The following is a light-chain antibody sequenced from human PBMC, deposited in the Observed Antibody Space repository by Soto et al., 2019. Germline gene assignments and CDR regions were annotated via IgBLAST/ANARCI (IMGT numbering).Light chain of an antibody. J-gene: IGLJ1*01. Sequence: QSALTQPRSVSGSPGQSITISCTGSSIDVGSYNYVSWYQQHPGQAPKFMIYDVNKRPSGVSHRFSGSKSGNTASLTISGLQADDEADYYCLSYACSYNFGFGSGTKVTVL. CDR2: DVN. CDR3: LSYACSYNFG. CDR1: SIDVGSYNY. V-gene: IGLV2-11*01.